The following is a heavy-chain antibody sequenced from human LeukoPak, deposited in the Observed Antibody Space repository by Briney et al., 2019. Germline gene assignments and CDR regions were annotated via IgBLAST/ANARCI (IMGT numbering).Heavy chain of an antibody. V-gene: IGHV3-30*04. D-gene: IGHD6-13*01. CDR1: GFTLSSYA. J-gene: IGHJ6*02. CDR3: ARDLTQAAAGIFYYYYGMDV. Sequence: AGGSLRLSCAASGFTLSSYAMHWVRQAPGKGLEWVAVISYDGSNKYYADSVRGRFTISRDNSKNTLYLQMNSLRAEDTAVYYCARDLTQAAAGIFYYYYGMDVWGQGTTVTVSS. CDR2: ISYDGSNK.